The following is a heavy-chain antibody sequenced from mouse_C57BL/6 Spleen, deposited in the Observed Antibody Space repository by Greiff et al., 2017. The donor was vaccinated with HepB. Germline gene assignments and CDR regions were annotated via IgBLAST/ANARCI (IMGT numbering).Heavy chain of an antibody. J-gene: IGHJ2*01. CDR2: ISSGSSTI. D-gene: IGHD1-1*02. V-gene: IGHV5-17*01. Sequence: EVKVVESGGGLVKPGGSLKLSCAASGFTFSDYGMHWVRQAPEQGLEWVAYISSGSSTIYYADTVKGRFTISRDNAKNTLFLQMTSLKSEDTAMYYSARRGWFDYWGQGTTLTVSS. CDR1: GFTFSDYG. CDR3: ARRGWFDY.